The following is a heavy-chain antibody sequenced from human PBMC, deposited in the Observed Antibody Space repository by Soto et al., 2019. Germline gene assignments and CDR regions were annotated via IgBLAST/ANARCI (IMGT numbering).Heavy chain of an antibody. D-gene: IGHD3-22*01. CDR2: INPNSGGT. CDR3: ARDYYDSSGYYVFYYYYGMDV. J-gene: IGHJ6*02. Sequence: ASVKVSFKTAGYTFPGDYMHWVRQAPGQGLEWMGWINPNSGGTNYSQKFQGRVTITRDTSISTAYMELSRLRSDDTAVYYCARDYYDSSGYYVFYYYYGMDVWGQGTTVTVSS. CDR1: GYTFPGDY. V-gene: IGHV1-2*02.